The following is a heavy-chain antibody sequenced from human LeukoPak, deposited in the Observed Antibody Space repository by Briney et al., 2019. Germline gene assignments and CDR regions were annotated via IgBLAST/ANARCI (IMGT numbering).Heavy chain of an antibody. V-gene: IGHV1-2*04. J-gene: IGHJ5*01. D-gene: IGHD5-18*01. Sequence: ASVKVSCKSSGYTFTGYYMHWVRQAPGLGLEWMGWINPNSGVTKYAQNFQGWVTMTRDTSITTVFMELSRLRSDDTAVYYCARGGYSYGYDSWGQGTLVTVSS. CDR3: ARGGYSYGYDS. CDR1: GYTFTGYY. CDR2: INPNSGVT.